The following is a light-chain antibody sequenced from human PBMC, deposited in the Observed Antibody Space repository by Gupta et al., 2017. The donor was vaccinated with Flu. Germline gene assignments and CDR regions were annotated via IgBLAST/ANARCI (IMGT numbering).Light chain of an antibody. J-gene: IGLJ3*02. CDR1: NIVGKS. V-gene: IGLV3-21*03. Sequence: KTARTTCEANNIVGKSVHCYQQRPAHATLLFFFDYKERHSGMPARCSFSTSGTTTTITVSGVAAGEEAVYYCQVWETSSGNAWVFGGGTKLTVL. CDR3: QVWETSSGNAWV. CDR2: DYK.